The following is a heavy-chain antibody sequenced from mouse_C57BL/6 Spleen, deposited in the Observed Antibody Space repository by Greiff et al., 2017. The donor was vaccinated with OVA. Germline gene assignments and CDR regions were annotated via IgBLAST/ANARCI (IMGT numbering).Heavy chain of an antibody. CDR1: GYTFTNYW. CDR2: IYPGGGYP. J-gene: IGHJ1*03. CDR3: ARRYYGSSSWYFDV. V-gene: IGHV1-63*01. D-gene: IGHD1-1*01. Sequence: VQLQQSGAELVRPGTSVKMSCKASGYTFTNYWLGWAKPRPGPGLEWIGDIYPGGGYPNYNEKFKGKATLTADKSSSTAYMQFSSLTSEDSAIYYCARRYYGSSSWYFDVWGTGTTVTVSS.